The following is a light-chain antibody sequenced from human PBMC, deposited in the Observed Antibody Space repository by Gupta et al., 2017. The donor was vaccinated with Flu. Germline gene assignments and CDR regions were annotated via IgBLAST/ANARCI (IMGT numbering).Light chain of an antibody. V-gene: IGKV3-20*01. J-gene: IGKJ1*01. CDR1: QGVSSY. CDR2: ETS. Sequence: LTLRAATLFWSPWERAPRSCRASQGVSSYLARHQQKPGQGPRIRIYETSSRATGVTDRFSGSGSGTEFTRTRSRMEPEDFEGDDGQQFGSFGQGTKVEIK. CDR3: QQFGS.